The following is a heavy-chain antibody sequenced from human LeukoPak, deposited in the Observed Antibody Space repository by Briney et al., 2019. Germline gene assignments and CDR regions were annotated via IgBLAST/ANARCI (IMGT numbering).Heavy chain of an antibody. Sequence: PSETLSLTCTVSSGSINTSNYYWGWIRQPPGKGLEWIGEINHSGSTNYNPSLKSRVTISVDTSKNQFSLKLSSVTAADTAVYYCARGVGNSSSSHWFDPWGQGTLVTVSS. V-gene: IGHV4-39*07. CDR3: ARGVGNSSSSHWFDP. D-gene: IGHD6-6*01. CDR1: SGSINTSNYY. J-gene: IGHJ5*02. CDR2: INHSGST.